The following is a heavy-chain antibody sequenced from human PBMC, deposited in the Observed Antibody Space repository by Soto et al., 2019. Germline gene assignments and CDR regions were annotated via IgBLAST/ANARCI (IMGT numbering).Heavy chain of an antibody. J-gene: IGHJ5*02. V-gene: IGHV1-8*01. D-gene: IGHD3-3*01. CDR1: GYTFTSYD. CDR3: ARSGQVGNWFDP. Sequence: QVQLVQSGAEVKKPGASVKVSCKASGYTFTSYDLNWVRQATGQGLEWMGWMNPSSGNTGFAQKFQGRVTTTRNTSISTAYMELSRLRSEDTAVYYCARSGQVGNWFDPWGQGTLVTVSS. CDR2: MNPSSGNT.